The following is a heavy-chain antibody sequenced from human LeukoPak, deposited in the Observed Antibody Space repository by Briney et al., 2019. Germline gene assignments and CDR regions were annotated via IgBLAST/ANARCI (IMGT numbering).Heavy chain of an antibody. J-gene: IGHJ4*02. CDR3: ARHSPTRKRGIAAAVGSRFDY. D-gene: IGHD6-13*01. CDR2: IYYSGST. CDR1: GGSISSSSYY. Sequence: SETLSLTCTVSGGSISSSSYYWGWIRQPPGKGLEWIGSIYYSGSTYYNPSLKSRVTISVDTSKNQFSLKLSSVTAADTAVYYCARHSPTRKRGIAAAVGSRFDYWGQGTLVTVSS. V-gene: IGHV4-39*01.